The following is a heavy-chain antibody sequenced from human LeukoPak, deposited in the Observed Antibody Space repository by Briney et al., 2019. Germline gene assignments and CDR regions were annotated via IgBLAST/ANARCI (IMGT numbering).Heavy chain of an antibody. J-gene: IGHJ3*02. D-gene: IGHD3-16*02. V-gene: IGHV4-61*02. Sequence: SETLSLTCTVSGGSISSGSYYSSWIRQPAGKGLEWIGRIYTSGSTNYNPSLNSRVTISVDTSKNQFSLKLSSVTAADTAVYYCARVSDYVWGSYRSDIWGQGTMVTVSS. CDR2: IYTSGST. CDR1: GGSISSGSYY. CDR3: ARVSDYVWGSYRSDI.